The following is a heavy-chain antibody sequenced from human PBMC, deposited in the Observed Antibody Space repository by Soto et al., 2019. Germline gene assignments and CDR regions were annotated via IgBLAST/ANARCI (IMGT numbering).Heavy chain of an antibody. V-gene: IGHV3-30-3*01. CDR3: ARGASSGWPGPHDY. Sequence: GGSLRLSCAASGFTFSSYAMHWVRQAPGKGLEWVAVISYDGSNKYYADSVKGRFTISRDNSKNTLYLQMNSLRAEDTAVYYCARGASSGWPGPHDYWGQGTLVTVSS. D-gene: IGHD6-19*01. CDR2: ISYDGSNK. J-gene: IGHJ4*02. CDR1: GFTFSSYA.